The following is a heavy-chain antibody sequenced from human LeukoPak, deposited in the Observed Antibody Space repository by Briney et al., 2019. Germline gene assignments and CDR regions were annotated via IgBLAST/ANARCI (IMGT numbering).Heavy chain of an antibody. Sequence: ASVKVSCKASGYTFTSYGISWVRQAPGQGLEWMGWISAYNGNTNYAQKLQGRVTMTTDTSTSTAYMELRSLRSDDTAVYYCARHAFYCSGGSCYSLVAFDIWGQGTMVTVSS. D-gene: IGHD2-15*01. J-gene: IGHJ3*02. CDR3: ARHAFYCSGGSCYSLVAFDI. CDR1: GYTFTSYG. CDR2: ISAYNGNT. V-gene: IGHV1-18*01.